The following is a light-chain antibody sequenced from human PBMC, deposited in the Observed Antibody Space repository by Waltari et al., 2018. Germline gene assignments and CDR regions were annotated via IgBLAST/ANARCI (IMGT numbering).Light chain of an antibody. CDR2: DVT. V-gene: IGLV2-14*03. CDR1: SRAIGFYNS. CDR3: SSFSHDNTLV. Sequence: QSVLTQPASVSGSPGQSITISCTGTSRAIGFYNSVSWYQQHPGKAPKLLIFDVTDRPSGVSFRFSGSKSGNTASLTISGLQTEDEADYYCSSFSHDNTLVFGGGTKLTVL. J-gene: IGLJ3*02.